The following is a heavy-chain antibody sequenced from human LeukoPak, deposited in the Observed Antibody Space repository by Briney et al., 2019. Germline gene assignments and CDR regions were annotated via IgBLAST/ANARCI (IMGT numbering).Heavy chain of an antibody. CDR2: INAYSGNT. CDR3: ARATPPWYRPGMDV. D-gene: IGHD2-15*01. V-gene: IGHV1-18*01. J-gene: IGHJ6*02. CDR1: GYTFPSYG. Sequence: ASVKVSCKASGYTFPSYGMSWVRQAPGQGLEWMGWINAYSGNTNYAQKLQGRVTMTTDTSTSTAYLELRSLRSDDKAVYYCARATPPWYRPGMDVWGQGTTVTVSS.